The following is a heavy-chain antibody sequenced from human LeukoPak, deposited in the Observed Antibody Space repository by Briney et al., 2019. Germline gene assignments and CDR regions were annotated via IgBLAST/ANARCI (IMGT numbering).Heavy chain of an antibody. D-gene: IGHD3-22*01. CDR2: IIPIFGIA. Sequence: ASVKASCKASGGTFSSYAISCVRQAPGQGVEWRGKIIPIFGIANNAQKFQGRVTITADKSTSTAYMELSSLRSENTAVYYCARDGYYYDSSGYSDYWGQGTLVTVSS. J-gene: IGHJ4*02. CDR3: ARDGYYYDSSGYSDY. V-gene: IGHV1-69*04. CDR1: GGTFSSYA.